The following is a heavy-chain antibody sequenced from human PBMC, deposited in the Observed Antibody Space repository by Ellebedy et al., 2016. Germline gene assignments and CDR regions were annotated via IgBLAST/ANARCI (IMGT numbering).Heavy chain of an antibody. CDR3: ASLRTAMRGEDAFDI. CDR2: ISPRTSSM. Sequence: GGSLRLSCAASGFSFSSYSMNWVRQAPGKGLEWLSYISPRTSSMYYADSVKGRFTISRDNAKNSLYLQMNSLRDEDTAVYYCASLRTAMRGEDAFDIWGQGTMVTVSS. V-gene: IGHV3-48*02. J-gene: IGHJ3*02. D-gene: IGHD5-18*01. CDR1: GFSFSSYS.